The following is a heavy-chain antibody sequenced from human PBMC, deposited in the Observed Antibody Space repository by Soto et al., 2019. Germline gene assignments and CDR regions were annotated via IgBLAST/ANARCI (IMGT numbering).Heavy chain of an antibody. CDR2: IYSGGDT. Sequence: PGGSLRLSCAASGFTVSSDYMSWVRRAPGKGLEWVSVIYSGGDTHYADPVKGRFTISRDNSKNTLYLQMNSLRAEDTAVYYCARAFIGVAGYFDYWGQRTRVTGSS. D-gene: IGHD6-19*01. J-gene: IGHJ4*02. V-gene: IGHV3-66*01. CDR3: ARAFIGVAGYFDY. CDR1: GFTVSSDY.